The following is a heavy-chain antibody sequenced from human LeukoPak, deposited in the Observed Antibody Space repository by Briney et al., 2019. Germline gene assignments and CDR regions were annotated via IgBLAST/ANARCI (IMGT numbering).Heavy chain of an antibody. CDR1: GGSVSSGTYY. CDR2: IYYTGST. J-gene: IGHJ4*02. Sequence: ASETLSLTCTVSGGSVSSGTYYWTWIRQSPGKGLEWIGYIYYTGSTEYNPSLKSRVSISVDPFKNQFSLELSAVSAADTAMYYCAGAPNTAYFDFWGQGTQATVSS. V-gene: IGHV4-61*01. CDR3: AGAPNTAYFDF.